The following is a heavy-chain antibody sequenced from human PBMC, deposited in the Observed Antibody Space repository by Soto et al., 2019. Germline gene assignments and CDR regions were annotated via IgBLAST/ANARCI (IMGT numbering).Heavy chain of an antibody. D-gene: IGHD2-2*01. Sequence: QVQLVQSGAKVKKPGSSVKVSCKASGGTFSSYAISWVRQAPGQGLEWMGGIIPIFGTANYAQKFQGRVTITADESTSTAYMELSSLRSEDTAVYYCARSVSFRYQLLKRGMDVWGQGTTVTVSS. CDR2: IIPIFGTA. V-gene: IGHV1-69*01. J-gene: IGHJ6*02. CDR1: GGTFSSYA. CDR3: ARSVSFRYQLLKRGMDV.